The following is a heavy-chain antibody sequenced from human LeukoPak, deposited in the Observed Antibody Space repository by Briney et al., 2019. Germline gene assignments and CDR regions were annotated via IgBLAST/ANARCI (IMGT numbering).Heavy chain of an antibody. CDR1: GGTFTNSA. V-gene: IGHV1-69*15. CDR3: AREGDYIRVGDSNWFDP. J-gene: IGHJ5*02. D-gene: IGHD4-17*01. CDR2: FVPIFGIT. Sequence: PLASVTVSCKASGGTFTNSAINWVRQAPGQGLEWMGRFVPIFGITKYSQKLQGRLTITADESTSTAYMELSSLRSEDTAVYYCAREGDYIRVGDSNWFDPWGQGTLVTVSS.